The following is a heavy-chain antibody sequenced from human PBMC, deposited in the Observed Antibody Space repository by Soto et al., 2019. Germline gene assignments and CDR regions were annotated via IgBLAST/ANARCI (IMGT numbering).Heavy chain of an antibody. J-gene: IGHJ4*02. D-gene: IGHD2-8*02. CDR2: ISTSSTTI. CDR3: ARDYARGWCQF. CDR1: GFNFGGYD. Sequence: GGSLRLSCAASGFNFGGYDMNWVRQAPGKGLEWVSYISTSSTTIYYAESVKGRFTISRDNPTNTVYLQMNRLRPEDTGVYYCARDYARGWCQFWGQGTLVTVSS. V-gene: IGHV3-48*04.